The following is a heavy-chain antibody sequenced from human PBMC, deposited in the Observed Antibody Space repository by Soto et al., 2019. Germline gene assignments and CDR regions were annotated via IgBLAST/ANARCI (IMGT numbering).Heavy chain of an antibody. D-gene: IGHD2-2*02. J-gene: IGHJ6*02. CDR2: ISSSSSYI. V-gene: IGHV3-21*01. CDR3: ARDLYTGISWDYYYYGMDV. Sequence: EVQLVESGGGLVKPGGSLRLSCAASGFTFSSYSMNWVRQAPGKGLEWVSSISSSSSYIYYADSVKGRFTISRDNAKNSLYLQMNSLRAEDTAVYYCARDLYTGISWDYYYYGMDVWGQGTTVTVSS. CDR1: GFTFSSYS.